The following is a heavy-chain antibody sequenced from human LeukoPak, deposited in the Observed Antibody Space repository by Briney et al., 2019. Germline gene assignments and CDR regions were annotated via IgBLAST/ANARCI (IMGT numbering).Heavy chain of an antibody. CDR3: ARGRGGTIIRGYLDS. CDR2: VNTNSGGT. D-gene: IGHD3-10*01. J-gene: IGHJ4*02. CDR1: GYTFTNFD. V-gene: IGHV1-8*01. Sequence: ASVKVSCKASGYTFTNFDIMWVRQATGQGLEWMGWVNTNSGGTGYAQKFQGRVSMTRDTSIGTAYMELSSPRSEDTAIYYCARGRGGTIIRGYLDSWGQGTLVSVSS.